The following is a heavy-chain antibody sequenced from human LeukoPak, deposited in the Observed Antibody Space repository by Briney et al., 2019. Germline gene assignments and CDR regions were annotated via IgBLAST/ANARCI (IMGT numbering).Heavy chain of an antibody. J-gene: IGHJ3*02. CDR3: ARDLNYYDSSPDAFDI. CDR2: ISSGSSTI. CDR1: GFTFSSYT. V-gene: IGHV3-48*04. D-gene: IGHD3-22*01. Sequence: GGSLRLSCAASGFTFSSYTMNWVRQAPGKGLEWVSYISSGSSTIYYADSVKGRFTISRDNAKNSLYLQMNSLRAEDTAVYYCARDLNYYDSSPDAFDIWGQGTMVTVSS.